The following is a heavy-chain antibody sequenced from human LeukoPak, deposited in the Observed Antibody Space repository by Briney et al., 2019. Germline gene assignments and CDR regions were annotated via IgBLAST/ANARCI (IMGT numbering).Heavy chain of an antibody. CDR1: GFTFSTYD. CDR3: ARGGELGFDT. CDR2: ICSAGDT. J-gene: IGHJ5*02. Sequence: GGSLRLSCAASGFTFSTYDMRWVRQALGKGLEWVSGICSAGDTFYSGSVTGRCTISRENAKKSSYLQMHSLRAGDTAVYYCARGGELGFDTWGQGTLVTVSS. V-gene: IGHV3-13*01. D-gene: IGHD1-7*01.